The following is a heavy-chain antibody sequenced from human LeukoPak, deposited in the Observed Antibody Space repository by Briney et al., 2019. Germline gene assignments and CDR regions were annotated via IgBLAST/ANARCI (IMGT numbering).Heavy chain of an antibody. CDR1: GGTFSSYA. CDR2: IIPIFGTA. D-gene: IGHD1-14*01. V-gene: IGHV1-69*13. J-gene: IGHJ3*02. Sequence: ASVKVSCKASGGTFSSYAISWVRQAHGQGLEWMGGIIPIFGTANYAQKFQGRVTINADESTSTAYMELSSLRSQDTAVYYFARDGMGYAFDIWGQGTLVTVSS. CDR3: ARDGMGYAFDI.